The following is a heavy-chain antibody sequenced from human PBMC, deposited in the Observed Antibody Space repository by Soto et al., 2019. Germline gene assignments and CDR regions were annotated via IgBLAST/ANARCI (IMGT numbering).Heavy chain of an antibody. Sequence: PVGSLRLSCAASGFTFSSYWMHWFRQAPGKGLVWVSRINSDGSSTSYADSVKGRFTISRDNAKNTLYLQMNSLRAEDTAVYYCARDSENLGPLYCSGGSCPLGMDVWGQGTTVTVSS. V-gene: IGHV3-74*01. CDR3: ARDSENLGPLYCSGGSCPLGMDV. CDR2: INSDGSST. D-gene: IGHD2-15*01. J-gene: IGHJ6*02. CDR1: GFTFSSYW.